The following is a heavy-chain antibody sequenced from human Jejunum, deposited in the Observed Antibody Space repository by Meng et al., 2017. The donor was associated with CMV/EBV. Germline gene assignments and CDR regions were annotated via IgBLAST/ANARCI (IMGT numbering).Heavy chain of an antibody. V-gene: IGHV3-48*04. D-gene: IGHD4-11*01. CDR1: GFTSSSYS. J-gene: IGHJ5*02. CDR3: ARDLQFST. CDR2: VTSSSGTI. Sequence: SCAASGFTSSSYSMSWVRQAPGKGLEWVSSVTSSSGTIYYADSVKGRFTIFRDNAKNSLHLQMNSLRADDTAVYYCARDLQFSTWGQGTLVTVSS.